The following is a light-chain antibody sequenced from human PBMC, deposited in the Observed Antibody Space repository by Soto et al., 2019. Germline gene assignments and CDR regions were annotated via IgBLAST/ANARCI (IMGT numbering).Light chain of an antibody. V-gene: IGLV2-14*01. Sequence: QSVLTQPASVSGSPGQSITISFTATSSYVGGFNYVSWYQQHPGRAPKLLIYEVTNRPSGVSDRFSGSKSGNTASLIISGLQAEDEADYYCSSYTSSRTLVLFGGGTKLTVL. J-gene: IGLJ2*01. CDR1: SSYVGGFNY. CDR3: SSYTSSRTLVL. CDR2: EVT.